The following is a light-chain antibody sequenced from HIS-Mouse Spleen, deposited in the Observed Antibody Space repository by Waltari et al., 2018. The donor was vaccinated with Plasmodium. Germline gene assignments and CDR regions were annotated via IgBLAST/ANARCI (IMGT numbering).Light chain of an antibody. CDR3: YSTDSSGKHRV. V-gene: IGLV3-10*01. CDR1: ALPKTY. J-gene: IGLJ3*02. CDR2: EDS. Sequence: SYELTQPPSVSVSPGQTARITCSGDALPKTYAYWYQQKSGQAPVLVIYEDSKRPAGIRGIVSGASSGTMATLTISGAQVEDEADYYCYSTDSSGKHRVFGGGTKLTVL.